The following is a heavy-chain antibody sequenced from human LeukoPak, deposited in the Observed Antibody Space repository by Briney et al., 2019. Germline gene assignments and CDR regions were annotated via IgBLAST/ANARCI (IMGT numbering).Heavy chain of an antibody. Sequence: GGSLRLSCAASGFTFTIYGMNWVRQAPGKGLEWVSYISSSGSTIYYADSVKGRFTISRDNAKNSLYLQMNSLRAEDTAVYYCAELGITMIGGVWGKGTTVTISS. CDR1: GFTFTIYG. CDR3: AELGITMIGGV. V-gene: IGHV3-48*04. J-gene: IGHJ6*04. CDR2: ISSSGSTI. D-gene: IGHD3-10*02.